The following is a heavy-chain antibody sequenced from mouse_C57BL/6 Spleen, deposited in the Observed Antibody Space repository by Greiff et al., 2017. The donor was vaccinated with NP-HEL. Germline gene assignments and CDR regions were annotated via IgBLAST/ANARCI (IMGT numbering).Heavy chain of an antibody. CDR1: GYTFTDYY. D-gene: IGHD1-1*01. CDR3: ARRGAVVADYAMDY. Sequence: EVQLQQSGPVLVKPGASVKMSCKASGYTFTDYYMNWVKQSHGKSLEWIGVINPYNGGTSYNQKFKGKATLTVDKSSSTAYMELNSLTSEDSAVYYWARRGAVVADYAMDYWGQGTSVTVSS. V-gene: IGHV1-19*01. J-gene: IGHJ4*01. CDR2: INPYNGGT.